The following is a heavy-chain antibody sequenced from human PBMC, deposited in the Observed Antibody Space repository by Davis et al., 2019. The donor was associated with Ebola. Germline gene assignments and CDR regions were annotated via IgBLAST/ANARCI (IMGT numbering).Heavy chain of an antibody. D-gene: IGHD3-9*01. CDR3: ARDFDGGNYYFDY. V-gene: IGHV1-69*13. J-gene: IGHJ4*02. Sequence: SVKVSCKTSGGSFSSHPISWVRQAPRQGLEWMGGIIPIFDTPHYAQKFQGRITITADASTSTAYMELSRLRFEDTATYFCARDFDGGNYYFDYWGPGTPVTVSS. CDR2: IIPIFDTP. CDR1: GGSFSSHP.